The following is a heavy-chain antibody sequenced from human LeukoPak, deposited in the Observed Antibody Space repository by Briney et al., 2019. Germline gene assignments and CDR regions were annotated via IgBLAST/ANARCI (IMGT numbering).Heavy chain of an antibody. V-gene: IGHV4-59*01. CDR1: GGSISSYY. Sequence: SETLSLTCTVSGGSISSYYWSWIRQPPGKGLEWIGYIYYSGSTNYNPSLKSRVTISVDTSKNQFSLKLSSVTAADTAVYYCARADYVWGSYRYLLFDYWGQGTLVTVSS. D-gene: IGHD3-16*02. CDR3: ARADYVWGSYRYLLFDY. J-gene: IGHJ4*02. CDR2: IYYSGST.